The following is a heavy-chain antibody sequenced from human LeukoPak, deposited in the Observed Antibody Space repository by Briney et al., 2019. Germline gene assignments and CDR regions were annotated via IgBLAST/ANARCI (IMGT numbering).Heavy chain of an antibody. CDR2: ISGSGGST. V-gene: IGHV3-23*01. CDR1: GLTFSRHA. J-gene: IGHJ4*02. CDR3: AKDYGDLKEDF. D-gene: IGHD4-17*01. Sequence: GGSLRLFCAVSGLTFSRHAMSWVSEAPGKGLECVSSISGSGGSTYYADSVKGRFTISRDNAKNTLYLQMNSLRAEDTAAYYCAKDYGDLKEDFWGQGTLVTVSS.